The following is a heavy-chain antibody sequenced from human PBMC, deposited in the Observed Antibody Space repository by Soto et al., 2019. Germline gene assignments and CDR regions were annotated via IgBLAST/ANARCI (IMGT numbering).Heavy chain of an antibody. CDR1: GFTFSSYW. Sequence: GGSLRLSCAASGFTFSSYWMHWVRQAPGKGLVWVSRINTVGSSTTYADSVKGRFTISRDNAKNTLYLQMNNLRAEDTAVYYCVRGIGALTAVAGDYWGQGIVVTVAS. CDR2: INTVGSST. V-gene: IGHV3-74*01. J-gene: IGHJ4*02. D-gene: IGHD6-19*01. CDR3: VRGIGALTAVAGDY.